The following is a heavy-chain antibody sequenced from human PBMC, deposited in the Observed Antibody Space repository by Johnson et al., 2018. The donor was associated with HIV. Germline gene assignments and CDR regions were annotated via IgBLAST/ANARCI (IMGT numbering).Heavy chain of an antibody. CDR2: ISYDGNNK. V-gene: IGHV3-30-3*01. CDR3: ARDAQPLSTFDI. D-gene: IGHD1-1*01. J-gene: IGHJ3*02. Sequence: QVQLVESGGGVVQPGRSLRLSCAASGFTFSSYAMHWVRQAPGKGLEWVAVISYDGNNKYYADSVKGRFTISRDNAKNSLYLQMNSLRTEDTAVYYCARDAQPLSTFDIWGQGTMVTVSS. CDR1: GFTFSSYA.